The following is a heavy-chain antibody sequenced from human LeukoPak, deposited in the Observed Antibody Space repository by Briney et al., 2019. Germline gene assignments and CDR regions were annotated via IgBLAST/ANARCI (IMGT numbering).Heavy chain of an antibody. D-gene: IGHD6-13*01. V-gene: IGHV4-59*01. Sequence: SSETLSLTCTVSGGSIRSYYWSWIRQSPGKGLEWIGYIYYSGSTNYNPSLKSRVTISVGTSKNQFSLKLSSVTAADTAVYYCARDPAAGTLFDYWGQGILVTVSS. J-gene: IGHJ4*02. CDR1: GGSIRSYY. CDR2: IYYSGST. CDR3: ARDPAAGTLFDY.